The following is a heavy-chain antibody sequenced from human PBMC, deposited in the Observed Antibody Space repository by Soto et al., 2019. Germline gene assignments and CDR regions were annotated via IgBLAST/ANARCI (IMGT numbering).Heavy chain of an antibody. Sequence: GASVKVSCKASGYTFTSYGINWVRQAPGQGLEWMGWISAYNGNTNYAQNLQGRVTMTTDTSTSTAYMELRSLRFDDTAVYYCARVAPMYSSGWYYFDYWGQGTLVTVSS. CDR3: ARVAPMYSSGWYYFDY. CDR1: GYTFTSYG. D-gene: IGHD6-19*01. CDR2: ISAYNGNT. V-gene: IGHV1-18*01. J-gene: IGHJ4*02.